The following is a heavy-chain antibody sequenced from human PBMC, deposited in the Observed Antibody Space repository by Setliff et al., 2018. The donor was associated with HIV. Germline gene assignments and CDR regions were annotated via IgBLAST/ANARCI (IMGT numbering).Heavy chain of an antibody. CDR3: VRTIGNWGPGNH. CDR2: IGGSGVST. CDR1: GFTFSTYA. D-gene: IGHD3-10*01. V-gene: IGHV3-23*01. J-gene: IGHJ5*02. Sequence: LRLSCATSGFTFSTYAMNWVRQAPGKGLEWVSVIGGSGVSTYYAESVKGRFIISRDNSKNKLYLEMNSLRVEDTAVYYGVRTIGNWGPGNHWGQGTQVTVS.